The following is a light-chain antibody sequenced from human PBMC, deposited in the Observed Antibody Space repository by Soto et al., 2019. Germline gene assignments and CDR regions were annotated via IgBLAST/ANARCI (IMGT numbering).Light chain of an antibody. Sequence: QSVLTQPPSVSGAPGQRVTISCTGSSSNIGAGYDVHWYQQLPGAAPKLLIFGNSNRPSGVPDRFSGSRSGTSASLAITGLQAEDEDDDFCQSYDISRSVSVIFGGGTKVTVL. CDR2: GNS. J-gene: IGLJ2*01. CDR3: QSYDISRSVSVI. V-gene: IGLV1-40*01. CDR1: SSNIGAGYD.